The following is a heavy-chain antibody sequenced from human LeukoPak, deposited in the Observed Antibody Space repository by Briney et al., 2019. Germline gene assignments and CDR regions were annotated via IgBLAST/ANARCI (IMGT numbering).Heavy chain of an antibody. V-gene: IGHV1-46*01. CDR2: INPSGDST. J-gene: IGHJ4*02. CDR1: GYTFPSYY. D-gene: IGHD6-13*01. CDR3: ARGGAAVGTV. Sequence: ASVKVSCKASGYTFPSYYMHWLRQAPGQGLEWMGMINPSGDSTNYAQRFQGRVTMTRDTSTSTVHMELSSLGSEDTAVYYCARGGAAVGTVWGQGTQVTVSS.